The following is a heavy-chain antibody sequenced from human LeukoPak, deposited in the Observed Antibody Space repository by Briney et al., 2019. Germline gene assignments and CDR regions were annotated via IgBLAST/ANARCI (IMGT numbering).Heavy chain of an antibody. CDR1: GGSISSGSYY. V-gene: IGHV4-61*02. J-gene: IGHJ4*02. Sequence: PSETLSLTCTVSGGSISSGSYYWSWIRQPAGKGLEWIGRIYTSGSTNYNPSLNSRVTISVDTSKSQFSLTLSSVTAADTAVYYCARGVSTVNFDYWGQGTLVTVSS. D-gene: IGHD4-11*01. CDR3: ARGVSTVNFDY. CDR2: IYTSGST.